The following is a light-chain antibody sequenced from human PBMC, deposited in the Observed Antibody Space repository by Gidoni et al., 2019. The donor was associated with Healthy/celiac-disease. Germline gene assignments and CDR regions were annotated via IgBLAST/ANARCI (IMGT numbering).Light chain of an antibody. CDR1: QSISRY. Sequence: DIQMTHTPSTLSPAVGDRVTITCRASQSISRYSACYQQRPGKAPNLLIYKASSLESGVPSRFSGSGSGTEFTLTISSLQPDDFATYYCQQYNSYPITFGQGTRLEIK. CDR3: QQYNSYPIT. V-gene: IGKV1-5*03. J-gene: IGKJ5*01. CDR2: KAS.